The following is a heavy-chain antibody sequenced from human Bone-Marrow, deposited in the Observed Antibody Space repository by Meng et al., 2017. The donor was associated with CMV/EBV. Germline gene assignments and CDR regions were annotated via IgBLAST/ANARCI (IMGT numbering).Heavy chain of an antibody. J-gene: IGHJ4*02. D-gene: IGHD2-2*01. Sequence: CAASGFTFKSYGMHGVRQAPGKGLEWVAFIRYDGSNKYYADSVKGRFTISRDNSKNTLYLQMNSLRAEDTAVYYCAKDEGPAAPFDYWGQGTLVTVSS. CDR2: IRYDGSNK. CDR1: GFTFKSYG. CDR3: AKDEGPAAPFDY. V-gene: IGHV3-30*02.